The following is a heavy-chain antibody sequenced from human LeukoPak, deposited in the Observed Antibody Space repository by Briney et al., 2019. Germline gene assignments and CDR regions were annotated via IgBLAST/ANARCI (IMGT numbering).Heavy chain of an antibody. V-gene: IGHV4-61*02. J-gene: IGHJ4*02. CDR1: GGSISSGSYY. D-gene: IGHD4-17*01. CDR3: ASLPLVTTSSSVDY. Sequence: PSETLSLTCTVSGGSISSGSYYWSWIRQPAGKGLEWLGRIYTSGSTNYNPSLKSRVTISVDTSKNQFSLKLSSVTAADTAVYYCASLPLVTTSSSVDYWGQGTLVTVSS. CDR2: IYTSGST.